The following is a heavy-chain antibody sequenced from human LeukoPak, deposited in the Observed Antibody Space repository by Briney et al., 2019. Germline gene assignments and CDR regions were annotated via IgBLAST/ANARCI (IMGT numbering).Heavy chain of an antibody. D-gene: IGHD3-10*01. CDR1: GFTFSSYS. CDR3: ARGLLWFGEEGDYYYCGMDV. J-gene: IGHJ6*02. CDR2: ISSSSSYI. V-gene: IGHV3-21*01. Sequence: GGSLRLSCAASGFTFSSYSMNWVRQAPGKGLEWVSSISSSSSYIYYADSVKGRFTISRDNAKNSLYLQMDSLRAEDTAVYYCARGLLWFGEEGDYYYCGMDVWGQGTTVTVSS.